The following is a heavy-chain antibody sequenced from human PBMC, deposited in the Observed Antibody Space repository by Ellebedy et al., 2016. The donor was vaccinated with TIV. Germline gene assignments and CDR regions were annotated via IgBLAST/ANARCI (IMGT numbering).Heavy chain of an antibody. CDR3: ARQIGSSGYADY. CDR1: GYRFTSSW. CDR2: IFPGDSDT. J-gene: IGHJ4*02. D-gene: IGHD3-22*01. Sequence: KVSCKASGYRFTSSWIGWVRQMPGKGLEWMGIIFPGDSDTRYSPSFKGQVTISADKSLSTAYLQWSSLKASDTAMYYCARQIGSSGYADYWGQGTLVTVSS. V-gene: IGHV5-51*01.